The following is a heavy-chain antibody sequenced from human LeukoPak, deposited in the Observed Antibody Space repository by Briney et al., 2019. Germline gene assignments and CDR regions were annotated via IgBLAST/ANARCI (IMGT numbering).Heavy chain of an antibody. CDR2: ISYDGSNK. Sequence: SGGSLRLPCAASGFTFSSYAMHWVRQAPGKGLEWVAVISYDGSNKYYADSVKGRFTISRDNSKNTLYLQMNSLRAEDTAVYYCARSRPSSGWSPLDYWGQGTLVTVSS. CDR1: GFTFSSYA. D-gene: IGHD6-19*01. CDR3: ARSRPSSGWSPLDY. V-gene: IGHV3-30-3*01. J-gene: IGHJ4*02.